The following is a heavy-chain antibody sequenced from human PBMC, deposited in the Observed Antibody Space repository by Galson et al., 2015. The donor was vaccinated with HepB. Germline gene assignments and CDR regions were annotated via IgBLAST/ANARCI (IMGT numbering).Heavy chain of an antibody. J-gene: IGHJ3*02. D-gene: IGHD4-23*01. Sequence: QSGAEVKKPGESLRIPCKASGYTFTSYYMHWVRQAPGQGLEWMGIINPSGGSTSYAQKFQGRVTMTRDTSTSTVYMELSSLRSEDTAVYYCARDGLGGNVAFDIWGQGTMVTVSS. CDR2: INPSGGST. CDR3: ARDGLGGNVAFDI. V-gene: IGHV1-46*03. CDR1: GYTFTSYY.